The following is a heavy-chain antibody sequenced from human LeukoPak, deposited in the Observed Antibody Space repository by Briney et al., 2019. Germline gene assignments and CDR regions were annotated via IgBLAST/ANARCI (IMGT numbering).Heavy chain of an antibody. CDR3: ATVSVVVTAISYYFDY. CDR1: GGTFSSYA. D-gene: IGHD2-21*02. Sequence: ASVKVSCKASGGTFSSYAISWVRQAPGQGLEWMGGIIPIFGTANYAQKFQGRVTITADKSTSTAYMELSSLRSEDTAVYYCATVSVVVTAISYYFDYWGQGTLVTVSS. J-gene: IGHJ4*02. V-gene: IGHV1-69*06. CDR2: IIPIFGTA.